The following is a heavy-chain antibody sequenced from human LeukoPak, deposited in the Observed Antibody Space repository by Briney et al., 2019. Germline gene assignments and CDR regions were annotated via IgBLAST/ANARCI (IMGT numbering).Heavy chain of an antibody. J-gene: IGHJ5*02. CDR2: INPNSGGT. D-gene: IGHD6-13*01. V-gene: IGHV1-2*02. CDR3: ARDRSIAAGRAREFDP. CDR1: GYTFTGYY. Sequence: RASVKVSCKASGYTFTGYYMHWVRQAPGQGLEWMGWINPNSGGTNYAQKFQGRVTMTRDTSIGTAYMELSRLRSDDTAVYYCARDRSIAAGRAREFDPWGQGTLVTVSS.